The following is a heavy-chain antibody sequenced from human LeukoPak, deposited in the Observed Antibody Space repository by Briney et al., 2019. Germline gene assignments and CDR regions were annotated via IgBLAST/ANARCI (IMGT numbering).Heavy chain of an antibody. D-gene: IGHD3-22*01. CDR2: IIPIFGIA. CDR1: GGTFSSYA. V-gene: IGHV1-69*04. Sequence: SVKVSCKASGGTFSSYAISWVRQAPGQGLEWMGRIIPIFGIANYTQKFQGRVTITADKSTSTAYMELSSLRSEDTAVYYCARDPDEDYYDSSGYYYWGQGTLVTVSS. CDR3: ARDPDEDYYDSSGYYY. J-gene: IGHJ4*02.